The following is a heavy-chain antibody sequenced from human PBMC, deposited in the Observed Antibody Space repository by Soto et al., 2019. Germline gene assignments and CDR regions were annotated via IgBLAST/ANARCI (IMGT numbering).Heavy chain of an antibody. D-gene: IGHD3-16*02. CDR1: GFTFSGYG. J-gene: IGHJ4*02. CDR2: ISGSGDRT. CDR3: AKASTYEYVWGSYRYYFAC. V-gene: IGHV3-23*01. Sequence: GGSLRLSCAASGFTFSGYGMSWVRQAPGKGLEWVSGISGSGDRTHYADSVKGRFTISRDNSKNTLYLQMNSLRAEDTAVYYCAKASTYEYVWGSYRYYFACWRQGPLVTVSS.